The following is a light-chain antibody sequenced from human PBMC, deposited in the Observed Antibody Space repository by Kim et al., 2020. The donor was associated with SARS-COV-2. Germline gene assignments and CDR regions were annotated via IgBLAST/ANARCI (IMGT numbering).Light chain of an antibody. V-gene: IGLV8-61*01. CDR2: NTN. Sequence: GTVRLTCGLSTGSVSTSYFPSWYQQTPGQAPRTLIYNTNTRSSGVPDRFSGSILGNKAALTITGAQADDESDYYCVLYMGSGTWVFGGGTKLTVL. CDR3: VLYMGSGTWV. J-gene: IGLJ3*02. CDR1: TGSVSTSYF.